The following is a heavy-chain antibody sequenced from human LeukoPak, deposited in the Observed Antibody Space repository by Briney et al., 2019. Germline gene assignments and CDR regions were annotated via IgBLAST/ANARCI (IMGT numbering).Heavy chain of an antibody. CDR3: ARGGSGGFGELLSYYYYGMDV. J-gene: IGHJ6*02. Sequence: PSETLSLTCTVSGGSISSGDYYWSWLRQPPGKGLEWIGYIYYSGSTYYNPSLKSRVTISVDTSKNQFSLKLSSVTAADTAVYYCARGGSGGFGELLSYYYYGMDVWGQGTTVTVSS. CDR2: IYYSGST. CDR1: GGSISSGDYY. V-gene: IGHV4-30-4*01. D-gene: IGHD3-10*01.